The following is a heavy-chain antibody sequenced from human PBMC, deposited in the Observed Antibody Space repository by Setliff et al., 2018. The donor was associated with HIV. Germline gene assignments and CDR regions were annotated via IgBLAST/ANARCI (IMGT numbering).Heavy chain of an antibody. J-gene: IGHJ4*02. V-gene: IGHV4-39*02. CDR1: GASIRTGSYY. CDR3: ASRRGIEFYFDI. Sequence: PSETLSLTCTVSGASIRTGSYYWGWIRQPPGKGLEWIGEINHGGDTNYNPSLKSRVTISVGSSYNHFSLKLSSVTAADTGVYYCASRRGIEFYFDIWGQGTPVTVSS. D-gene: IGHD3-10*01. CDR2: INHGGDT.